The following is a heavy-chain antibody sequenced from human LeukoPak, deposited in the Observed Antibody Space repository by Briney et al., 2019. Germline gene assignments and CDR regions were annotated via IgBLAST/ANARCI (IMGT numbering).Heavy chain of an antibody. CDR1: GFTFSSDS. D-gene: IGHD1-1*01. J-gene: IGHJ4*02. CDR3: ARVVTVSGRRFDH. V-gene: IGHV3-48*01. CDR2: ISRSSSTI. Sequence: GGSLRLSCAASGFTFSSDSMSWVRQAPGEGLEWISNISRSSSTIYYADSVRGRFTISRDNGKNSLYLQMDSLRAEDTAVYFCARVVTVSGRRFDHWGQGTLVTVSS.